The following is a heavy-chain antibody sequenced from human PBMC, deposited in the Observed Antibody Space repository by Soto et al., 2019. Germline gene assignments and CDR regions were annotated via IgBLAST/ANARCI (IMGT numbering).Heavy chain of an antibody. J-gene: IGHJ6*02. D-gene: IGHD1-7*01. V-gene: IGHV1-46*01. CDR3: ARGADWNYEDYYYGMDV. CDR2: INPSGGST. Sequence: ASVKVSCKASGYTFTSYYMHWVRQAPGQGLEWMGIINPSGGSTSYAQKFQGRVTMTRDTSTSTVYMELSSLRSEDTAVYYCARGADWNYEDYYYGMDVWGQGTTVTVSS. CDR1: GYTFTSYY.